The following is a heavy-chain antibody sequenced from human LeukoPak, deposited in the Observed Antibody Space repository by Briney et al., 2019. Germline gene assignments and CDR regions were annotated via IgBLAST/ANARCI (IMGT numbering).Heavy chain of an antibody. D-gene: IGHD3-10*01. J-gene: IGHJ3*01. Sequence: KPWETLSLTCTVAGDSISSYYWSWIRQSPEKGLEWVGQISYGGNTKYNPSLRGRVTISADTSKFSLKLTSVTAADTAVYYCARGRVYFYGSGSRYLDDAFDLWGQGTTVTVSS. CDR3: ARGRVYFYGSGSRYLDDAFDL. V-gene: IGHV4-59*01. CDR2: ISYGGNT. CDR1: GDSISSYY.